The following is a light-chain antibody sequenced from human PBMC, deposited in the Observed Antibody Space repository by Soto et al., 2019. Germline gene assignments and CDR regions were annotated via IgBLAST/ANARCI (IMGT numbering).Light chain of an antibody. V-gene: IGLV2-14*03. CDR1: RNDDGGYNF. J-gene: IGLJ2*01. CDR3: SSYTTGGTHI. CDR2: DVS. Sequence: QSALTQPASVSGSRGQSITISCTGTRNDDGGYNFVSWHQQHPGKAPKLLIFDVSDRPSEVSHRFSGSKSGYTASLTISGLQAEDEADYYCSSYTTGGTHIFGGGTKLTVL.